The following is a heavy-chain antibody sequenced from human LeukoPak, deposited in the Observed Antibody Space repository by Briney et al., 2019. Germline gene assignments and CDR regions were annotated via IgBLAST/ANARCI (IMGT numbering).Heavy chain of an antibody. V-gene: IGHV3-66*01. CDR1: GFTVSRYY. J-gene: IGHJ4*02. CDR3: ARGKLWTYDSSGYYLDY. CDR2: IHSGGTT. Sequence: GGSLRLSCTPSGFTVSRYYMSWVRQAPGKGLECVSLIHSGGTTFYADSVKGRFTLSGDNSKNTLYLQMNSLRAEDTAVYYCARGKLWTYDSSGYYLDYWGQGTLVTVSS. D-gene: IGHD3-22*01.